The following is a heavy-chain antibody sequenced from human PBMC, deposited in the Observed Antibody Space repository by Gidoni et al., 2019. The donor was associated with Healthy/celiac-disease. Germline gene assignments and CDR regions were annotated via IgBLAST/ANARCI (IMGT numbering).Heavy chain of an antibody. CDR3: TTDGYSRQLWSQFDY. Sequence: EVQLVESGGGLVKPGGSLRLSCAASGFTFSNHWMSWVRQAPGKGLEWVGRIKSKTDGGTTDYAAPVKGRFTISRDDSKNTLYLQMNSLKTEDTAVYYCTTDGYSRQLWSQFDYWGQGTLVTVSS. V-gene: IGHV3-15*01. J-gene: IGHJ4*02. CDR1: GFTFSNHW. CDR2: IKSKTDGGTT. D-gene: IGHD5-18*01.